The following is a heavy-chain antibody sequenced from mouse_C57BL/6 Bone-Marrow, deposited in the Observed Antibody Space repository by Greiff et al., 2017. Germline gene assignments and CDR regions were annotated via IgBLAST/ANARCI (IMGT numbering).Heavy chain of an antibody. CDR1: GYTFTEYT. Sequence: QVQLQQSGAELVKPGASVKLSCKASGYTFTEYTIHWVKQRSGQGLEWIGWFYPGSGSITYNEKFKDKATLTADKSSSTVYMELSRLTSEDSAVYFCARHPYYDYDLYYAMDYWGQGTSVTVSS. V-gene: IGHV1-62-2*01. CDR3: ARHPYYDYDLYYAMDY. D-gene: IGHD2-4*01. CDR2: FYPGSGSI. J-gene: IGHJ4*01.